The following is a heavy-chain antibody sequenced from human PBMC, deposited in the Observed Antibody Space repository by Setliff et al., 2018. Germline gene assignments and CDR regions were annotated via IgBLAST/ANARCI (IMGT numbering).Heavy chain of an antibody. V-gene: IGHV4-34*01. D-gene: IGHD3-10*01. CDR2: INHSGST. CDR3: TRLYYGSRALYFDV. Sequence: SETLSLTCAVYGGSFSGYSWNWIRQPPGKGLEWIGEINHSGSTNYNPSLKSRVTISVDKSRNQFSLNLQPVTAADTAVYYCTRLYYGSRALYFDVWGQGNPVTVSS. CDR1: GGSFSGYS. J-gene: IGHJ4*02.